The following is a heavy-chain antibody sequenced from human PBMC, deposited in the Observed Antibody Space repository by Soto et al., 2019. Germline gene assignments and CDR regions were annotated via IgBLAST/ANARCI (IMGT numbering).Heavy chain of an antibody. CDR2: IYYSGST. CDR1: GGSISSGGYY. Sequence: SETLSLTCTVSGGSISSGGYYWSWILQHPGKGLEWIGYIYYSGSTYYNPSLKSRVTISVDTSKNQFSLKLSSVTAADTAVYYCARGFSATGRRPEYFQHWGQGTLVTVSS. D-gene: IGHD3-9*01. V-gene: IGHV4-31*03. CDR3: ARGFSATGRRPEYFQH. J-gene: IGHJ1*01.